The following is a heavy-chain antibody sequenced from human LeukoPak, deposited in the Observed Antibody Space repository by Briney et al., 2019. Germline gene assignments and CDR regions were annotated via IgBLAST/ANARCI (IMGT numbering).Heavy chain of an antibody. CDR3: ARHVWLQPFDY. V-gene: IGHV4-59*08. D-gene: IGHD3-9*01. CDR1: GGSMNSYY. J-gene: IGHJ4*02. CDR2: IYYSGST. Sequence: SETLSLTCSVSGGSMNSYYWSWIRQSPGKGLEWIGYIYYSGSTNYNPSLKSRVTISVDTPKNQFSLKLSSVTAADTAVYYCARHVWLQPFDYWGQGTLVTVSS.